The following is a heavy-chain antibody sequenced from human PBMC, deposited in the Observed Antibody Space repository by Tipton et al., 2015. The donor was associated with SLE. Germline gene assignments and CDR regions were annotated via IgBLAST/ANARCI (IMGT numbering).Heavy chain of an antibody. CDR3: ARETGIVGATIDY. J-gene: IGHJ4*02. Sequence: SLRLSCAASGFTFDDYSMQWVRQVPGKGLERVGLINWDGSSTFYADSVKGRFTISRDNAKNSLYLQMNSLRAEDTAVYYCARETGIVGATIDYWGQGTLVTVSS. D-gene: IGHD1-26*01. CDR1: GFTFDDYS. CDR2: INWDGSST. V-gene: IGHV3-43*01.